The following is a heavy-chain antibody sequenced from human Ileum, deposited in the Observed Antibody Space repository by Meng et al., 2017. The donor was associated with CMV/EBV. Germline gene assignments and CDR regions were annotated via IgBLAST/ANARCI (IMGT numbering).Heavy chain of an antibody. J-gene: IGHJ4*02. CDR2: VYYSGTT. D-gene: IGHD3-3*01. Sequence: RLRLQESGPGLVKPSETLSLPCTASGGSTTSITYYWGWIRQPPGKGLEWIGSVYYSGTTYYNPSLKSRVNMSIDTSKNRFSLKLSSATAADTAVYYCARNVGFYSSQIAYWGQGALVTVSS. V-gene: IGHV4-39*06. CDR3: ARNVGFYSSQIAY. CDR1: GGSTTSITYY.